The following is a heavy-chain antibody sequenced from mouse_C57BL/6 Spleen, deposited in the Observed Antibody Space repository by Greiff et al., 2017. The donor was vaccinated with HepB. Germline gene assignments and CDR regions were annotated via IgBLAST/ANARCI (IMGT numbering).Heavy chain of an antibody. J-gene: IGHJ3*01. D-gene: IGHD2-4*01. CDR1: GFSLTSYG. CDR3: ASYDYDGFAY. Sequence: QVHVKQSGPGLVQPSQSLSITCTVSGFSLTSYGVHWVRQSPGKGLEWLGVIWSGGSTDYNAAFISRLSISKDNSKSQVFFKMNSLQADDTAIYYCASYDYDGFAYWGQGTLVTVSA. V-gene: IGHV2-2*01. CDR2: IWSGGST.